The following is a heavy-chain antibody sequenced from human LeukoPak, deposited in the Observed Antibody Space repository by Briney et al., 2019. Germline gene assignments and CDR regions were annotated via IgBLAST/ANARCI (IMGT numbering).Heavy chain of an antibody. CDR3: ARGATYYDFWSGYSPRDY. CDR1: GFTFSSYA. Sequence: QTGGSLRLSCAASGFTFSSYAMHWVRQAPGKGLEWVAVISYDGSDKYYADSVKGRFTISRDNSKNTLYLQMNSLRAEDTAVYYCARGATYYDFWSGYSPRDYWGQGTLVTVSP. CDR2: ISYDGSDK. J-gene: IGHJ4*02. D-gene: IGHD3-3*01. V-gene: IGHV3-30-3*01.